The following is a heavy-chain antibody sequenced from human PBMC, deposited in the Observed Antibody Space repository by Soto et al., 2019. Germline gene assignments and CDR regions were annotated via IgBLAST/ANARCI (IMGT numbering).Heavy chain of an antibody. Sequence: ASVKVSCKVSGYTLTELSMHWVRQAPGKGLEWMGGFDPEDGETIYAQKFQGRVTMTEDTSTDTAYMELSSLRSEDTAVYYRASSKKRYFDWSNDYWGQGTLVTVSS. D-gene: IGHD3-9*01. CDR1: GYTLTELS. CDR3: ASSKKRYFDWSNDY. V-gene: IGHV1-24*01. CDR2: FDPEDGET. J-gene: IGHJ4*02.